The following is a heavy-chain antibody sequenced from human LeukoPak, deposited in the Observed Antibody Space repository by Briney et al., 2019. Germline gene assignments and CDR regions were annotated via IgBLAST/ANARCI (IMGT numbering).Heavy chain of an antibody. CDR2: TSGSGGST. Sequence: GGSLRLSCAASGFTFSSYAMSWVRQAPGKGLEWVSTTSGSGGSTYYADSVKGRFTISRDKAKNSLYLQMNSLRAEDTAVYYCAREYCSSTSCLYDYRGQGTLVTVSS. D-gene: IGHD2-2*01. CDR3: AREYCSSTSCLYDY. V-gene: IGHV3-23*01. CDR1: GFTFSSYA. J-gene: IGHJ4*02.